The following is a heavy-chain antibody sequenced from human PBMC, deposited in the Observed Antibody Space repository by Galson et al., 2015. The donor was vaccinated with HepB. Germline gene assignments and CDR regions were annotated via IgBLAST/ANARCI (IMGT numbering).Heavy chain of an antibody. CDR2: IWYDGSNK. CDR3: ARGVVPAAIGRQTYYYYYYMDV. Sequence: SLRLSCAASGFTFSSYGMHWVRQAPGKGLEWVAVIWYDGSNKYYADSVKGRFTISRDNSKNTLYLQMNSLRAEDTAVYYCARGVVPAAIGRQTYYYYYYMDVWGKGTTVTVSS. V-gene: IGHV3-33*01. CDR1: GFTFSSYG. J-gene: IGHJ6*03. D-gene: IGHD2-2*02.